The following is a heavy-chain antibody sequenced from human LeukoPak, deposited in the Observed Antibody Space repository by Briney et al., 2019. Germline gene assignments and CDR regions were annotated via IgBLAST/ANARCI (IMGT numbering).Heavy chain of an antibody. CDR1: GGSISSGGYS. Sequence: SETLSLTCTVSGGSISSGGYSWSWIRQHPGKGLEWIGYIYYSGSTYYNPSLKSRVTISVDTSKNQFSLKLSSVTAADTAVYYCARVRRWHPFDYWGQGTLVTVSS. J-gene: IGHJ4*02. V-gene: IGHV4-31*03. CDR2: IYYSGST. D-gene: IGHD4-23*01. CDR3: ARVRRWHPFDY.